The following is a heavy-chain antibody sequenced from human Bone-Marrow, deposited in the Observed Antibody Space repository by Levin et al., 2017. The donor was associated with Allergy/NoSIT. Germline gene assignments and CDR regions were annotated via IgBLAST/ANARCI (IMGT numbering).Heavy chain of an antibody. D-gene: IGHD4/OR15-4a*01. CDR1: GFTFSHYW. J-gene: IGHJ3*02. CDR2: INSDATST. Sequence: GESLKISCAASGFTFSHYWMHWVRQIPGKGLVWVSRINSDATSTSYADSVKGRFSISRDNAKNTVYLQMNSLRAEDTAVYFCARVGRYDANNFYRWWGAFDIWGQGTMVTVSS. CDR3: ARVGRYDANNFYRWWGAFDI. V-gene: IGHV3-74*01.